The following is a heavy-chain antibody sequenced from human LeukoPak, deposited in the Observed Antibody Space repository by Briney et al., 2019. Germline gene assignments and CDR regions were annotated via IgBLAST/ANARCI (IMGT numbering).Heavy chain of an antibody. Sequence: ASVKVSCKASGYTFTSYGISWVRQAPGQGLEWMGWISAYNGNTNYAQKLQGRVTMTTDTSTSTAYMELRSLRSDDTAVYYCARFTVTKSVNYHYGMDVWGQGTTVTVSS. CDR2: ISAYNGNT. V-gene: IGHV1-18*01. D-gene: IGHD4-17*01. CDR3: ARFTVTKSVNYHYGMDV. J-gene: IGHJ6*02. CDR1: GYTFTSYG.